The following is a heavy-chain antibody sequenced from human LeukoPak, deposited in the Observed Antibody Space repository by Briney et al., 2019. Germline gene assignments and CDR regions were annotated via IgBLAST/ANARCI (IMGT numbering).Heavy chain of an antibody. CDR1: GLTFSDYS. Sequence: GGSLRLSCAASGLTFSDYSMNWVRQAPGKGLEWISYIGIDSGNTNYADSVKGRFTISGDKAKNSLYLQMNSLRVEDTAVYYCASYGSGSYLPSFYWGQGTLVTVSS. CDR3: ASYGSGSYLPSFY. J-gene: IGHJ4*02. V-gene: IGHV3-48*01. CDR2: IGIDSGNT. D-gene: IGHD3-10*01.